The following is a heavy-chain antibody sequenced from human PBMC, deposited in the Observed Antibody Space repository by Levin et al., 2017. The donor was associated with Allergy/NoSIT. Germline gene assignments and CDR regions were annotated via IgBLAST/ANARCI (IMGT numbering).Heavy chain of an antibody. CDR1: GFSFNIYA. CDR2: ISYAGTTI. D-gene: IGHD4-17*01. V-gene: IGHV3-30-3*01. Sequence: GGSLRLSCAASGFSFNIYAMHWFRQAPGKGLEWVAVISYAGTTIYYAASVTGRFTISRDNSKNTVYLQMNSLRPEDTAVHYCARTGVGGIYYGDYPQGNAFDIWGQGTVVTVS. CDR3: ARTGVGGIYYGDYPQGNAFDI. J-gene: IGHJ3*02.